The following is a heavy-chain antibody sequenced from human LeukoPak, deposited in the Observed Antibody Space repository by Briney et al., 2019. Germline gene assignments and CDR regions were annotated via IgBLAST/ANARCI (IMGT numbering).Heavy chain of an antibody. J-gene: IGHJ4*02. V-gene: IGHV4-59*11. CDR2: IYYNGNT. CDR1: GGSINNHY. CDR3: ARGGWYSLY. Sequence: SETLSPTCTVSGGSINNHYWSWIRQPPGKGLEWIGYIYYNGNTNYNSSLGSRVTISVDTSKNQFSLMLTSVTAADTAVYYCARGGWYSLYWGQGILVTVSS. D-gene: IGHD6-19*01.